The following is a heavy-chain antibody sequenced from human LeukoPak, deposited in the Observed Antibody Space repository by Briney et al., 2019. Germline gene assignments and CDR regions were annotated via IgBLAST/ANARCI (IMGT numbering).Heavy chain of an antibody. J-gene: IGHJ3*02. CDR2: IYYSGST. Sequence: SETLSLTCTVSGGSISSSSYYWGWIRQPPGKGLEWIGYIYYSGSTNYNPSLKSRVTISVDTSKNQFSLKLSSVTAADTAVYYCARGYSYGLRRWAFDIWGQGTMVTVSS. D-gene: IGHD5-18*01. CDR1: GGSISSSSYY. CDR3: ARGYSYGLRRWAFDI. V-gene: IGHV4-61*05.